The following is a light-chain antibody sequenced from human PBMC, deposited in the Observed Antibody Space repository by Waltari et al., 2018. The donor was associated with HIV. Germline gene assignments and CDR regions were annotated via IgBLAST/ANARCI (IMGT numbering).Light chain of an antibody. CDR2: WAS. CDR1: QSVLYSSKNKNY. J-gene: IGKJ1*01. V-gene: IGKV4-1*01. CDR3: QQYYGTPPT. Sequence: DIVMTQSPDSLAVSLGEGATVNCKSSQSVLYSSKNKNYLAWYQQKPGQPPKLLIYWASTRESGFPDRFSGSGSGTDFTLTISSLQAEDVAVYYCQQYYGTPPTFGQGTKVEIK.